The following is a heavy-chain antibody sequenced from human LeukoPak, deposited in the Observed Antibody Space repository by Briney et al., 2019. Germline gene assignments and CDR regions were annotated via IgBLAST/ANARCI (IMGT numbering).Heavy chain of an antibody. D-gene: IGHD6-25*01. CDR3: AKDGLEAGEAFDI. Sequence: GGSLRLSCAASGFTFSSYGMHWVRQAPGKGLEWVAVIWYGGSNKYYADSVKGRFTISRDNSKNTLYLQMNSLRAEDTAVYYCAKDGLEAGEAFDIWGQGTMVTVSS. CDR1: GFTFSSYG. V-gene: IGHV3-30*02. CDR2: IWYGGSNK. J-gene: IGHJ3*02.